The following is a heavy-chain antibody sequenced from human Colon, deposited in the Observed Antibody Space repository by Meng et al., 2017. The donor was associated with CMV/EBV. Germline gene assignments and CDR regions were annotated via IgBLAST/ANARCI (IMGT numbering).Heavy chain of an antibody. CDR1: GFTFSSYG. D-gene: IGHD3-3*01. CDR2: IRYDGSNK. V-gene: IGHV3-30*02. Sequence: GESLKISCAASGFTFSSYGMHWVRQAPGKGLEWVAFIRYDGSNKYYADSVKGRFTISRDNSKNTLYLQMNSLRAEDTAVYYCAKDQRRKESFWSGGGDFDYWGQGTLVTVSS. J-gene: IGHJ4*02. CDR3: AKDQRRKESFWSGGGDFDY.